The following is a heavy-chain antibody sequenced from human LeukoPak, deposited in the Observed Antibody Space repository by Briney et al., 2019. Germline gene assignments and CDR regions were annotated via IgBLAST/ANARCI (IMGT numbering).Heavy chain of an antibody. CDR1: GYSFTSYW. D-gene: IGHD5-18*01. V-gene: IGHV5-51*01. Sequence: GASLKISCKGSGYSFTSYWIGWVRQMPGKGLEWMGIIYPGDPDTRYSPSFQGQVTISADKSISTAYLQWSSLKASDTAMYYCARRIGMAMGTEYYFDYWGQGTLVTVSS. CDR3: ARRIGMAMGTEYYFDY. J-gene: IGHJ4*02. CDR2: IYPGDPDT.